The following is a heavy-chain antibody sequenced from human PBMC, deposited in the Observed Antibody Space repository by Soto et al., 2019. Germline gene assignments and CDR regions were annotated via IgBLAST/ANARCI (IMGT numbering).Heavy chain of an antibody. J-gene: IGHJ4*02. V-gene: IGHV1-18*01. CDR3: ARDDYGDYGSAN. CDR1: GYTFTSYG. D-gene: IGHD4-17*01. Sequence: ASVKIPCKASGYTFTSYGISWVLQAPEQGLEWMGWISAYNSNTNYAQKLQGRVTMTTDTSTSTAYMELRSLRSDDTAVYYCARDDYGDYGSANWGQGTLVTVSS. CDR2: ISAYNSNT.